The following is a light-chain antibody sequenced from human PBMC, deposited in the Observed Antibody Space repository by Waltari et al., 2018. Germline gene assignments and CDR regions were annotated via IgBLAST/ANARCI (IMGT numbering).Light chain of an antibody. J-gene: IGKJ1*01. CDR1: QSVSSN. CDR2: GAS. Sequence: EIAMTQSPATLSVSPGERATLPCRASQSVSSNLAWYQQKPGQAPRLLIYGASTRATGIPARFSGSGSGTEFNLTISSLQSEDFAVYYCQQYNNWPPSWTFGQGTKVEIK. V-gene: IGKV3-15*01. CDR3: QQYNNWPPSWT.